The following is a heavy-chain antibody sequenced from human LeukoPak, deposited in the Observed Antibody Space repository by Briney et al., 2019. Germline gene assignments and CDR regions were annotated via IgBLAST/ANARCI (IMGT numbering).Heavy chain of an antibody. Sequence: ASVKVSCKASGYTFTSYDINWVRQATGQGLEWMGWMNPNSGNTGYAQKFQGRVTMTRNTSISTAYMELSSLGSEDTAVYYCASFQSYYDAFDIWGQGTMVTVSS. CDR1: GYTFTSYD. CDR3: ASFQSYYDAFDI. V-gene: IGHV1-8*01. CDR2: MNPNSGNT. D-gene: IGHD1-26*01. J-gene: IGHJ3*02.